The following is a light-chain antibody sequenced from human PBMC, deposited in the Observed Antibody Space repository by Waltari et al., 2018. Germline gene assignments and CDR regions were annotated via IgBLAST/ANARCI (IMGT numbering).Light chain of an antibody. CDR2: EVN. V-gene: IGLV2-8*01. CDR1: STDINTYNY. CDR3: SSYTGSNILV. Sequence: QSALTQPPSASGSPGQSVTISCTGPSTDINTYNYVSWYQQHPDKAPKPIIFEVNKRPSGVPDRFSGSKSGNTASLTVSGLQAEDEADYYCSSYTGSNILVFGGGTKLTVL. J-gene: IGLJ3*02.